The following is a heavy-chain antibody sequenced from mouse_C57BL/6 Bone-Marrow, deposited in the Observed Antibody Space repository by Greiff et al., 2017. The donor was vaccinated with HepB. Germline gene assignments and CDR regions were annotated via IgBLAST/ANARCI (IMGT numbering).Heavy chain of an antibody. CDR3: ARGGWLLLGWFAY. V-gene: IGHV1-52*01. CDR1: GYTFTSYW. J-gene: IGHJ3*01. D-gene: IGHD2-3*01. CDR2: IDPSDSET. Sequence: QVQLQQPGAELVRPGSSVKLSCKASGYTFTSYWMHWVKQRPIQGLEWIGNIDPSDSETHYNQKFKDKATLTVDKSSSTAYMQLSSLTSEDSAVYYCARGGWLLLGWFAYWGQGTRVTVSA.